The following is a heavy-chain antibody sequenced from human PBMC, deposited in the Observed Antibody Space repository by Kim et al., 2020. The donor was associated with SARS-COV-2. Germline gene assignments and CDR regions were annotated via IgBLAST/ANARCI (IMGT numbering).Heavy chain of an antibody. CDR1: GYTFTSYA. CDR2: INTNTGNP. CDR3: ARGGYTYYYGSGSYRNWFDP. J-gene: IGHJ5*02. V-gene: IGHV7-4-1*02. Sequence: ASVKVSCKASGYTFTSYAMNWVRQAPGQGLEWMGWINTNTGNPTYAQGFTGRFVFSLDTSVSTAYLQISSLKAEDTAVYYCARGGYTYYYGSGSYRNWFDPWGQGTLVTVSS. D-gene: IGHD3-10*01.